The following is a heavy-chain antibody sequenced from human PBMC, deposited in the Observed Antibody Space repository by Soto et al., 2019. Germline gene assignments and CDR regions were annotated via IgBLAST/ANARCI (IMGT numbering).Heavy chain of an antibody. CDR3: ARVGYYDSSGYYLRIDDAFDI. CDR1: GYTFTSYG. V-gene: IGHV1-18*01. CDR2: ISAYNGNT. D-gene: IGHD3-22*01. J-gene: IGHJ3*02. Sequence: GASVKVSCKASGYTFTSYGISWVRQATGQGLEWMGWISAYNGNTNYAQKLQGRVTMTTDTSTSTAYMELRSLRSDDTAVYYCARVGYYDSSGYYLRIDDAFDIWGQGTMVTVSS.